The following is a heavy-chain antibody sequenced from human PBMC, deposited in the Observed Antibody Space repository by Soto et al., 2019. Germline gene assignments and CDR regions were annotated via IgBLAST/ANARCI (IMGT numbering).Heavy chain of an antibody. CDR1: GGSISSGDYY. Sequence: SETLSLTCTVSGGSISSGDYYWSWIRQPPGKGLEWIGYIYYSGSTYYNPSLKSRVTISVDTSKNQFSLKLSSVTAADTAVYYCARSLPNTIFGVVTPYYFDYWGQGTLVTVSS. J-gene: IGHJ4*02. CDR2: IYYSGST. CDR3: ARSLPNTIFGVVTPYYFDY. D-gene: IGHD3-3*01. V-gene: IGHV4-30-4*01.